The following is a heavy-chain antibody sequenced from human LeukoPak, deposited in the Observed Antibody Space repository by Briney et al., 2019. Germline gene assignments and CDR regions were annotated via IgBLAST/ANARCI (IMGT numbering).Heavy chain of an antibody. CDR1: GGTFSSYA. CDR2: ISAYNGNT. D-gene: IGHD6-13*01. Sequence: GSSVTVSCKASGGTFSSYAISWVRQAPGQGLQWMGWISAYNGNTNYAQNLQGRVTMTTDTSTSTVYMELRNLRSDDTAVYFCARDWVKYSNLPFYVDYWGQGTLVTVSS. J-gene: IGHJ4*02. V-gene: IGHV1-18*01. CDR3: ARDWVKYSNLPFYVDY.